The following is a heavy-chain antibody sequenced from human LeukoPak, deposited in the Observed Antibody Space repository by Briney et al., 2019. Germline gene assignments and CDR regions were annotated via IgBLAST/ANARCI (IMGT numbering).Heavy chain of an antibody. Sequence: GGSLRLSCAASGFTFSDYYMSWIRQAPGKGLEWVSYISSSSSYTNYADSVKGRFTISRDNAKNSLYPQMNSLRAEDTAVYYCASSSQMVRGVANFDYWGQGTLVTVSS. D-gene: IGHD3-10*01. CDR1: GFTFSDYY. V-gene: IGHV3-11*06. J-gene: IGHJ4*02. CDR2: ISSSSSYT. CDR3: ASSSQMVRGVANFDY.